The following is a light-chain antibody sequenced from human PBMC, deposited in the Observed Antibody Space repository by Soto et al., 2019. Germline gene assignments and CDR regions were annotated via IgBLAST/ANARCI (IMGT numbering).Light chain of an antibody. CDR2: ATS. V-gene: IGKV3-20*01. J-gene: IGKJ4*01. CDR1: QSIDSAY. Sequence: EIVLTQSPGTLSLSPGERATFSCRASQSIDSAYLAWYQQKPGQAPRLLIYATSSRATGIPDRFSGSGSGTDFTLTISRLEPEDFAVYFCQQYDTPPRTFGKGTKGVIK. CDR3: QQYDTPPRT.